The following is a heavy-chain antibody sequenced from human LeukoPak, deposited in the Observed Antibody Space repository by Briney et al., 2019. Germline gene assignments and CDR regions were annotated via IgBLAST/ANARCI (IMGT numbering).Heavy chain of an antibody. CDR3: ARHCSSYDSSGSHSFDY. V-gene: IGHV4-59*08. Sequence: SEPLSLTCTVCGGFISIYYWSWIRQPPGKVLEWLGYMYYSGSTNYTTSFKSRVTISVDTSTNHFSMKLRSVTVADTAVYYCARHCSSYDSSGSHSFDYWGQGTLVTVSS. D-gene: IGHD3-22*01. CDR2: MYYSGST. J-gene: IGHJ4*02. CDR1: GGFISIYY.